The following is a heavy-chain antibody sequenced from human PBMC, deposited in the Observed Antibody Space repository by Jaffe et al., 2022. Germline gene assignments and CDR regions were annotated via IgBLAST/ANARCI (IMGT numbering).Heavy chain of an antibody. Sequence: QLQLQESGPRLVKPWETLSLTCTVSGGSISSRDSYWGWIRQPPGKGLEWLGSVWYSGHTYYSPSLKSRVTVSVDTSKNQFSLRLTSVTDAETAVYYCARHRYTNGWGGFDYWGQGTLVTVSS. J-gene: IGHJ4*02. CDR2: VWYSGHT. D-gene: IGHD2-8*01. CDR1: GGSISSRDSY. CDR3: ARHRYTNGWGGFDY. V-gene: IGHV4-39*01.